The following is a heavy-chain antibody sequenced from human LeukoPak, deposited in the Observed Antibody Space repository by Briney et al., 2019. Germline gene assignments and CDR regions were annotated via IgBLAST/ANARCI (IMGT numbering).Heavy chain of an antibody. J-gene: IGHJ4*02. CDR2: ISSSGSTI. Sequence: GGSLRLSCAASGFTFSSYEMNWVRQASGKGLEWVSYISSSGSTIYYADSVKGRFTISRDNAKNSLYLQMNSLRAEDTAVYYCARVESYYGSGSYFDYWGQGTLVTVSS. CDR3: ARVESYYGSGSYFDY. CDR1: GFTFSSYE. V-gene: IGHV3-48*03. D-gene: IGHD3-10*01.